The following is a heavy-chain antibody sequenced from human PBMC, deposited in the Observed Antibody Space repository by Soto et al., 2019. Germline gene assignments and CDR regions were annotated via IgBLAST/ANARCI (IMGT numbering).Heavy chain of an antibody. CDR3: ARQDVVVPSAIPQFDP. CDR1: GYSFTNYG. J-gene: IGHJ5*02. V-gene: IGHV1-18*04. D-gene: IGHD2-2*02. CDR2: ISPYNGNT. Sequence: SKASVKVSCKASGYSFTNYGITWVRQAPGQGLEWMGWISPYNGNTNYAHKLQGRVTMTTDTSTSTAYMELRSLRSDDTAVYYCARQDVVVPSAIPQFDPWGQGTLVTVSS.